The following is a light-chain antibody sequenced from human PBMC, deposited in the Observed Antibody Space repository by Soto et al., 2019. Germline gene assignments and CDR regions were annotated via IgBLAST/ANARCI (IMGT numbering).Light chain of an antibody. CDR3: QQRSNWPLT. CDR2: DAS. Sequence: ETVLTQSPGTLSLSLGERATLSCRASQSVSSYLAWYQQKPGQAPRLLIYDASNRATGIPARFSGSGSGTDFTLTISSLEPEDFAVYYCQQRSNWPLTFGGGTKVDIK. CDR1: QSVSSY. J-gene: IGKJ4*01. V-gene: IGKV3-11*01.